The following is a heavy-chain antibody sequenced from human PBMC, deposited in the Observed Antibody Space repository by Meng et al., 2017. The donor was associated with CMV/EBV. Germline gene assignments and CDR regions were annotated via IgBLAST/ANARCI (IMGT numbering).Heavy chain of an antibody. CDR3: ARVATMVRGVIDY. Sequence: ESLKIYCAASGFTVSSNYMSWVRQAPGKGLEWVSVIYSGGSTYYPDSVKGRFTISRDNSKNTLYLQMNSLRAEDTAVYYCARVATMVRGVIDYWGQGTLVTVSS. V-gene: IGHV3-53*01. CDR1: GFTVSSNY. CDR2: IYSGGST. D-gene: IGHD3-10*01. J-gene: IGHJ4*02.